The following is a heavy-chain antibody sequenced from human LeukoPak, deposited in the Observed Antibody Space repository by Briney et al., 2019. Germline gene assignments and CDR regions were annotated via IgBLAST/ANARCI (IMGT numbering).Heavy chain of an antibody. CDR2: IFHSGTT. V-gene: IGHV4-38-2*01. CDR1: GYSISGGYY. J-gene: IGHJ2*01. CDR3: ARGGGTIKGYFDL. Sequence: SETLSLTCAVSGYSISGGYYWGWIRQPPGKGLEWIGSIFHSGTTYYNPSLKSRVTISVDTSKNQFSLKLSSVTAADTAVYYCARGGGTIKGYFDLWGRGTLVTVSS. D-gene: IGHD1-1*01.